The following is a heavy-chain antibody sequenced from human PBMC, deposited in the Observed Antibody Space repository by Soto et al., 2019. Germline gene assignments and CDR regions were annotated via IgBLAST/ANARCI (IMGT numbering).Heavy chain of an antibody. Sequence: QVQLVESGGGVVQPGRSLRLSCAASGFTFSSYAMHWVRQVPGKGLEWVAVISYDGSNKYYADSVKGRFTISRDNSKNTLYLQMNSLRAEDTAVYYCARGCISTSCYYYYGMDVWGQGTTVTVSS. CDR3: ARGCISTSCYYYYGMDV. V-gene: IGHV3-30-3*01. CDR1: GFTFSSYA. J-gene: IGHJ6*02. D-gene: IGHD2-2*01. CDR2: ISYDGSNK.